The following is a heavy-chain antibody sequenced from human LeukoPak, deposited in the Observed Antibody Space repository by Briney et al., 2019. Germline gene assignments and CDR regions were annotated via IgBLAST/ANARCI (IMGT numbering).Heavy chain of an antibody. CDR2: IFYDGSKK. Sequence: GGSLRLSCAASGFTFSSFGMHWVRQAPGKGLEWVAVIFYDGSKKYYADSVKGRFTVSRDNSMNTLFLQMNSLRAEDTAVYYCARAGEEILVVPGALYFDYWGQGSLVTVSS. V-gene: IGHV3-33*01. CDR3: ARAGEEILVVPGALYFDY. CDR1: GFTFSSFG. J-gene: IGHJ4*02. D-gene: IGHD2-2*01.